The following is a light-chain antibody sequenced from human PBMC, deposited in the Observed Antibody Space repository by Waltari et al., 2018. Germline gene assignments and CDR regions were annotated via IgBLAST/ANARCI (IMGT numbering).Light chain of an antibody. J-gene: IGLJ2*01. CDR2: DDF. CDR1: NIESKT. Sequence: SGVLTQPPSVSVAPGQTAKITCRGDNIESKTVTWHQQRTGQAPVLVVYDDFDRPSGIPERFSGSNSGNTATLTISRVEAGDEADYYCQVWDRSSESDHPYGVFGGGTKLTVL. V-gene: IGLV3-21*02. CDR3: QVWDRSSESDHPYGV.